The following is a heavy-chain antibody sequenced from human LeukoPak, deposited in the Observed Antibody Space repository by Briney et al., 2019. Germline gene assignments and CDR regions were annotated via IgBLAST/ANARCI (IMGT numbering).Heavy chain of an antibody. CDR2: ISYDASEK. V-gene: IGHV3-30*03. Sequence: PGGSLRLSCAAPGFTFSSSGMHWVRQAPGKGLEWVAVISYDASEKYFGDSVKGRFTISRDNSKNTLYLQMNSLRAEDTAVYYCAIVGGSVRGGPDYWGQGTLVTVSS. J-gene: IGHJ4*02. D-gene: IGHD3-10*01. CDR3: AIVGGSVRGGPDY. CDR1: GFTFSSSG.